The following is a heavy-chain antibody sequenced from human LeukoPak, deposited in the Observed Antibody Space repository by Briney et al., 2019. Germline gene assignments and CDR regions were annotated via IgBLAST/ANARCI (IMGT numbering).Heavy chain of an antibody. Sequence: PGASVKVSCKASGYTFTNYGITWVRQDPGQGLEWMGWISPYTGGTNYAQKFQGRVTITQDRSSNTVYMDLNRLTSDDTALYYCVRDHNSENWGSLGKWGQGTLVTVS. V-gene: IGHV1-18*01. CDR1: GYTFTNYG. CDR3: VRDHNSENWGSLGK. J-gene: IGHJ4*02. CDR2: ISPYTGGT. D-gene: IGHD7-27*01.